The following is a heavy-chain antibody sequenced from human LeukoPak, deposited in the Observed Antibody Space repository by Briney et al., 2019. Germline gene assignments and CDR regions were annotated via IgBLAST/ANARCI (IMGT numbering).Heavy chain of an antibody. CDR1: SGSINNYY. CDR2: IYYNGNT. D-gene: IGHD4-11*01. CDR3: ARIQYNGGESFDS. J-gene: IGHJ4*02. V-gene: IGHV4-59*01. Sequence: SETLSLTCSVSSGSINNYYWSWIRQPPGKILEWMGYIYYNGNTDYNPSLRSRVTMSVDTSKNQFFLNLRSVTAADTAVYYCARIQYNGGESFDSWGQGALVTVSS.